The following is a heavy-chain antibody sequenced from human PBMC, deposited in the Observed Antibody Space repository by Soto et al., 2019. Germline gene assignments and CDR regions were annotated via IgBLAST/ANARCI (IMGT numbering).Heavy chain of an antibody. CDR2: IYYSGST. CDR3: AREWGGYIYGLARH. Sequence: TSETLSLTCTVSGGSISSYYWSWIRQPPGKGLEWIGYIYYSGSTNYNPSLKSRVTISVDTSKNQFSLKLSSVTAADTAVYYCAREWGGYIYGLARHWGPGTLVTVSS. J-gene: IGHJ4*02. D-gene: IGHD4-17*01. CDR1: GGSISSYY. V-gene: IGHV4-59*01.